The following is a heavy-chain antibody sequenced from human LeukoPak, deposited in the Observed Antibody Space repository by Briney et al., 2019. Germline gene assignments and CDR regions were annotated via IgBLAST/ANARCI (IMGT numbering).Heavy chain of an antibody. CDR1: GSIFSSYW. D-gene: IGHD3-10*01. Sequence: GGSLTLSCVASGSIFSSYWMSWVRQTPGKGLEWVANIKEDGSEKYYVDSVKGRFTISRDNAKNSLYLQMNSLRVEDTAIYYCASNLASSFHIWGQGKMVIVSS. J-gene: IGHJ3*02. V-gene: IGHV3-7*01. CDR2: IKEDGSEK. CDR3: ASNLASSFHI.